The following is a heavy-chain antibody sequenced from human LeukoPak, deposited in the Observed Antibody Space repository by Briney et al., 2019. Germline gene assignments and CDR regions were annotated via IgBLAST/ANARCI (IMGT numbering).Heavy chain of an antibody. D-gene: IGHD3-10*01. CDR1: GYSFSMYG. CDR2: IGGFNAYT. J-gene: IGHJ5*02. CDR3: ARDHWSHYYGSGGENYFDP. Sequence: GASVNVSCKASGYSFSMYGISWVRQAPGQGLEWMGWIGGFNAYTNYAQKLQGRVTMTTDTSTSTAYMEVRGLRSDDTAVYYCARDHWSHYYGSGGENYFDPWGQGTLVTVSS. V-gene: IGHV1-18*01.